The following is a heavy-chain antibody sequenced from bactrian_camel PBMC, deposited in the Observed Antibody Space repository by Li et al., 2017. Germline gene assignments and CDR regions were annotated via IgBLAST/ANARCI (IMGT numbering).Heavy chain of an antibody. V-gene: IGHV3S53*01. CDR1: RDIVASRYC. CDR3: AVVTVTECTVVVGQLVTSDYIH. Sequence: HVQLVESGGGSVQTGGSLRLSCAASRDIVASRYCMAWYRLVPGKEKEDVASIDVDGNTSYKDSVKGRFTISKDNANDILYLRMNSLKPEDTAMYYCAVVTVTECTVVVGQLVTSDYIHRGQGTQVTVS. J-gene: IGHJ4*01. D-gene: IGHD6*01. CDR2: IDVDGNT.